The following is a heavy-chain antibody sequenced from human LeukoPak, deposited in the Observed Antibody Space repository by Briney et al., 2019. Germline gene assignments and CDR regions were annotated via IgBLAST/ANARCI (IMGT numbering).Heavy chain of an antibody. Sequence: SQTLSLTCAISGDSVSSNSAAWNWIRQSPSRGLEWLGRTYYRSKWYYDYAVSVKSRITINPDTSKNQFSLQLNSVTPEDTAVYYCTRFGDRVLSSDWQFDYWGQGTLVTVSS. V-gene: IGHV6-1*01. J-gene: IGHJ4*02. CDR2: TYYRSKWYY. D-gene: IGHD6-19*01. CDR1: GDSVSSNSAA. CDR3: TRFGDRVLSSDWQFDY.